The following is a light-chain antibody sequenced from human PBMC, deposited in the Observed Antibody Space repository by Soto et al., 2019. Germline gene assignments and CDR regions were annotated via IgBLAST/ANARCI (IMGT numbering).Light chain of an antibody. V-gene: IGLV1-40*01. J-gene: IGLJ1*01. Sequence: QSVLTQPPSVSGAPGQRVTISCTGSSSNIGAGYDVHWYQQLPGTAPKLLIYGNSNRPSGVPDRFSGSESGTSASLAITGLQAEDEADYYCQSYDSSLSGFYVFGTGTKVT. CDR1: SSNIGAGYD. CDR2: GNS. CDR3: QSYDSSLSGFYV.